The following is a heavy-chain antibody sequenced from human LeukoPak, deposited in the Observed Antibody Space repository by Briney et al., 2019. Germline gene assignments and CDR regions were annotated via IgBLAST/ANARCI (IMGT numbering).Heavy chain of an antibody. D-gene: IGHD3-16*01. Sequence: GGSLRLSCAASGFTVSSSNYMNWVRQAPGKGLEWVSGIYTGGTTYYTDSVKGRFTISRDNPNNTLYLQMHSLRAEDTAVYYCAREIYRFGIWGQGTLVTVSS. CDR1: GFTVSSSNY. CDR3: AREIYRFGI. V-gene: IGHV3-66*01. CDR2: IYTGGTT. J-gene: IGHJ4*02.